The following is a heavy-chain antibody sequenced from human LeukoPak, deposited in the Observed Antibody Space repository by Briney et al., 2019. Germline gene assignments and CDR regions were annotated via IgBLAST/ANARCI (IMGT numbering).Heavy chain of an antibody. V-gene: IGHV3-7*01. J-gene: IGHJ4*02. Sequence: GGSLRLSCAASGFTFSSYWMSWVRQAPGKGLEWVANIKKDGSEKYYVDSVKGRFTISRDSAKNSLYLQMNSLRAEDTAVYYCARDLYRIVVVPHYFDYWGQGTLVTVSS. CDR3: ARDLYRIVVVPHYFDY. D-gene: IGHD3-22*01. CDR1: GFTFSSYW. CDR2: IKKDGSEK.